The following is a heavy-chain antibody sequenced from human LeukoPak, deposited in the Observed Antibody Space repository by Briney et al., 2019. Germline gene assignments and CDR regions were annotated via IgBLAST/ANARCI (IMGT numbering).Heavy chain of an antibody. D-gene: IGHD5-24*01. CDR3: ARAAGGDGYGRDYNYYYMDV. CDR1: GYTFTGYY. V-gene: IGHV1-2*02. J-gene: IGHJ6*03. Sequence: ASVKVSCKASGYTFTGYYMHWVRQAPGQGLEWMGWINPNSGGTNYAQKFQGRVTMTRDTSISTAYMELSRLRSDDTAVYYCARAAGGDGYGRDYNYYYMDVWGKGTTVTISS. CDR2: INPNSGGT.